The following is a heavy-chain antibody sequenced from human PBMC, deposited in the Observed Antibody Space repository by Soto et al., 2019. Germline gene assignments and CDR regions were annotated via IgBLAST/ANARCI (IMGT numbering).Heavy chain of an antibody. CDR3: ARWWSGSRQGFDP. D-gene: IGHD3-3*01. CDR1: GGSISSGDYY. V-gene: IGHV4-31*03. Sequence: QVQLQESGPGLVKPSQTLSLTCTVSGGSISSGDYYWSWIRQHPGKGLEWIGYIYYSGSTYYNPSRGGRVTVSVDTSKNQFSLKLSSVTAADTAVYYCARWWSGSRQGFDPWGQGTLVTVSS. CDR2: IYYSGST. J-gene: IGHJ5*02.